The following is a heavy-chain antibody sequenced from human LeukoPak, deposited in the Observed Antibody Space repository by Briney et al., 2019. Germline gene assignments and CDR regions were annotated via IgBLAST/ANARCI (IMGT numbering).Heavy chain of an antibody. CDR1: GYTFTGYY. V-gene: IGHV1-2*02. D-gene: IGHD1-1*01. J-gene: IGHJ6*03. CDR2: INPNSGGT. CDR3: ARDTSKGVDGYYYYYMDV. Sequence: ASVKVSCKASGYTFTGYYMHWVRQAPGQGLEWMGWINPNSGGTNYAQEFQGRVTMTRDTSISTAYMELSRLRSDDTAVYYCARDTSKGVDGYYYYYMDVWGKGTTVTVSS.